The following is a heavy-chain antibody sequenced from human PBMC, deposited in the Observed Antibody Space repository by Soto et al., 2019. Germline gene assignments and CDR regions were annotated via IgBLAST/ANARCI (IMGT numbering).Heavy chain of an antibody. CDR3: AREGEMPYYYYGLDV. CDR2: ISGYNGHT. D-gene: IGHD3-16*01. Sequence: QVQVVQSGAEVRKPGASVKVSCKASGYTFTTYGISWVRQAPGQGLEWMGWISGYNGHTKYAQKFQGRVTMTTDTSTSTVYMDLRSLRSDDTAVYYCAREGEMPYYYYGLDVWGQGTTVTVSS. V-gene: IGHV1-18*01. CDR1: GYTFTTYG. J-gene: IGHJ6*02.